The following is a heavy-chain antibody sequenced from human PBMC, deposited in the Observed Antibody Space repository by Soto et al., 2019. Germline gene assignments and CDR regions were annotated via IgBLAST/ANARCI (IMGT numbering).Heavy chain of an antibody. CDR1: GFTFSNAW. CDR2: IKSKTDGGTT. Sequence: VQLVESGGGLVKPGGSLRLSCAASGFTFSNAWMSWVRQAPGKGLEWVGRIKSKTDGGTTDYAAPVKGRFTISRDDSKNTLYLQMNSLKTEDTAVYYCTADIVVVPAARYYYYGMDVWGQGTTVTVSS. V-gene: IGHV3-15*01. D-gene: IGHD2-2*01. J-gene: IGHJ6*02. CDR3: TADIVVVPAARYYYYGMDV.